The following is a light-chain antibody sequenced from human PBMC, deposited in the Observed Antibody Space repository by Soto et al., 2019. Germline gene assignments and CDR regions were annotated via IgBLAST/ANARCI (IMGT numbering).Light chain of an antibody. CDR3: QQYGGSPPT. Sequence: EIVLTQSPGTLSLSPGERATLSCRASQSVSSTYLAWYQQKAGQAPRLLIYGASSRATGIPDRFSGSGSETDFTLTISRLEPEDFAVYYCQQYGGSPPTFGQGTKVEIK. CDR1: QSVSSTY. J-gene: IGKJ1*01. CDR2: GAS. V-gene: IGKV3-20*01.